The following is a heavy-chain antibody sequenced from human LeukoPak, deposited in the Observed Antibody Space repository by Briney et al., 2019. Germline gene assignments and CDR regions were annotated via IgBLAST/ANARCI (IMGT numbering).Heavy chain of an antibody. CDR2: ISGSGGST. J-gene: IGHJ4*02. CDR3: AKVVLRYSGYNNLDY. V-gene: IGHV3-23*01. Sequence: PGGSLRLSFAASGFTFSSYAMHWVRQAPGKGLEWVSAISGSGGSTYYADSVKGRFTISRDNSKNTLYLQMNSLRAEDTAVYYCAKVVLRYSGYNNLDYCGQGTLVTVSS. D-gene: IGHD5-12*01. CDR1: GFTFSSYA.